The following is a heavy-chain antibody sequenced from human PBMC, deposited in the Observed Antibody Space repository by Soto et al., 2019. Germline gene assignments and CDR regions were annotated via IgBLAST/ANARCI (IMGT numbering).Heavy chain of an antibody. Sequence: QVQLQESGPGLVKPSETLSLTCTVSGGSISGGVYYWSWIRQPPGKVLEWIGYIYASGSTFYNPSLKSRVTISVDTANNHCSRRLTSVTAADSAVYYCAREVIPLTTDWYFDRWGRGALGTVSP. CDR3: AREVIPLTTDWYFDR. CDR2: IYASGST. V-gene: IGHV4-30-4*01. CDR1: GGSISGGVYY. D-gene: IGHD4-17*01. J-gene: IGHJ2*01.